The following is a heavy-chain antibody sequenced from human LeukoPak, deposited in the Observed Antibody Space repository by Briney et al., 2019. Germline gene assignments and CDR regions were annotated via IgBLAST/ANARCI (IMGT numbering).Heavy chain of an antibody. D-gene: IGHD5-24*01. J-gene: IGHJ4*02. CDR1: GFTFSSYW. Sequence: GGSLRLSCAASGFTFSSYWMHWVRQAPGKGLVWVSRISGDESSTSYADSVKGRFTISRDNAKNSLYLQMNSLRAEDTALYYCAKDMIRDGYNPQGSFDYWGQGTLVTVSS. CDR2: ISGDESST. CDR3: AKDMIRDGYNPQGSFDY. V-gene: IGHV3-74*01.